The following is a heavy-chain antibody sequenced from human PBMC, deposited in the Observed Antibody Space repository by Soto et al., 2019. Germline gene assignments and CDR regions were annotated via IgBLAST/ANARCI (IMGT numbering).Heavy chain of an antibody. D-gene: IGHD3-22*01. J-gene: IGHJ4*02. CDR2: ISGSGGTT. CDR1: GFTLSSYA. V-gene: IGHV3-23*01. CDR3: AKVERYYYDSSGYYSAPLF. Sequence: EVQLLESGGGLVQPGGSLRLSCAASGFTLSSYAMSWVRQAPGKGLEWVSAISGSGGTTYYADSVKGRFTISGDTSKNTLYLQMNSLRADDTAVYYCAKVERYYYDSSGYYSAPLFWGQGTLVTVSS.